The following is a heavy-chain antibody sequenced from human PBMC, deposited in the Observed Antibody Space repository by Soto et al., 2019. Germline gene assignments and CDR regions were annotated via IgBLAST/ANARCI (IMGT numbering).Heavy chain of an antibody. CDR2: INPSGGST. Sequence: EASVKVSCKASGYTFTSYYMHWVRQAPGQGLEWMGIINPSGGSTSYAQKFQGRVTMTRDTSTSTVYMELSSLRSEDTAVYYCRGGASSSWYFDYYYYGMDVWGQGTTVTVSS. D-gene: IGHD6-13*01. CDR1: GYTFTSYY. V-gene: IGHV1-46*01. CDR3: RGGASSSWYFDYYYYGMDV. J-gene: IGHJ6*02.